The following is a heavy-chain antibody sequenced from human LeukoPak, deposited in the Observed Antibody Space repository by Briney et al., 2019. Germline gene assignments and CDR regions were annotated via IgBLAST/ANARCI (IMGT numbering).Heavy chain of an antibody. CDR2: IYYSGST. CDR1: GGSISSGSYY. J-gene: IGHJ4*02. CDR3: ASQSIRGAALDY. Sequence: SQTLSLTCTVSGGSISSGSYYWSWIRQPPGKGLEWIGYIYYSGSTNYNPSLKSRVTISVDTSKNQFSLKLSSVTAADTAVYYCASQSIRGAALDYWGQGTLVTVSS. D-gene: IGHD6-6*01. V-gene: IGHV4-61*01.